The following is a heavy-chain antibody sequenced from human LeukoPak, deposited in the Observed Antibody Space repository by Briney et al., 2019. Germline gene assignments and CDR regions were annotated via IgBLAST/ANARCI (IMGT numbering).Heavy chain of an antibody. V-gene: IGHV3-23*01. J-gene: IGHJ4*02. Sequence: PWGSLTLSCAASGITFSSYDMSWVRQAPGKGLEWVSAISGSGYSTYYADSVKGRFTISRDNSKNTLYLQMDRLTAEDTAVYYCAKDPSPVRLKPDFDYWGQGTLVTVSS. CDR2: ISGSGYST. D-gene: IGHD6-6*01. CDR3: AKDPSPVRLKPDFDY. CDR1: GITFSSYD.